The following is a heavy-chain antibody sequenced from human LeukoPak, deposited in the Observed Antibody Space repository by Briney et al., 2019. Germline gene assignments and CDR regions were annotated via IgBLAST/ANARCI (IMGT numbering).Heavy chain of an antibody. D-gene: IGHD6-13*01. J-gene: IGHJ4*02. V-gene: IGHV4-59*08. CDR1: ADSITSNY. Sequence: LETLSLTCIVSADSITSNYWSWIRQPPGKTLEWIGFVSSSGSTNYNPSPKSRVTISLDTSENQFSLRLTSVTAADRAIYYCASGLSVRYSHFWGQGILVTVSS. CDR2: VSSSGST. CDR3: ASGLSVRYSHF.